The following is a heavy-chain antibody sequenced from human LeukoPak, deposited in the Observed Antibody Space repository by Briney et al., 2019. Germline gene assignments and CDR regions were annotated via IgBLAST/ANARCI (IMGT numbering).Heavy chain of an antibody. J-gene: IGHJ4*02. D-gene: IGHD1-26*01. CDR2: INHSGST. CDR3: ARGIERELPSFDY. Sequence: SETLSLTCAVYGESFSGYYWSWIRQPPGKGLEWIGEINHSGSTNYNPSLKSRVTISVDTSKNQFSLKLSSVTAADTAVYYCARGIERELPSFDYWGQGTLVTVSS. V-gene: IGHV4-34*01. CDR1: GESFSGYY.